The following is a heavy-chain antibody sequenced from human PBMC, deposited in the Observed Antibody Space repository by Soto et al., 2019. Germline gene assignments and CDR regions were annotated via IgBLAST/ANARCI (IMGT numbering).Heavy chain of an antibody. Sequence: QVQLVESGGGVVQPGTSLRLSCVASGFTFSDYGMHWVRQAPGKGLEWVAVIWYDGSNKYYADSVKGRFTISRDISKNTLYLQMNSLRAEDTAVFYCERDRAESFSPNYYYYGMDVWGPGTTVTVSS. V-gene: IGHV3-33*01. CDR2: IWYDGSNK. CDR3: ERDRAESFSPNYYYYGMDV. CDR1: GFTFSDYG. J-gene: IGHJ6*02. D-gene: IGHD1-26*01.